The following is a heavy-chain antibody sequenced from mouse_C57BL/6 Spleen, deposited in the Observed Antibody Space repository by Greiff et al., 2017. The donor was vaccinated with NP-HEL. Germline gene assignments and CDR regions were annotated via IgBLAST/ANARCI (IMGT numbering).Heavy chain of an antibody. V-gene: IGHV1-64*01. Sequence: QVQLQQPGAELVKPGASVKLSCKASGYTFTSYWMHWVKQRPGQGLEWIGMIHPNSGSTNYNEKFKSKATLTVDKSSSTAYMQLSSLTSEDSAVYYCARDYDYDEDWFAYWGQGTLVTVSA. CDR2: IHPNSGST. J-gene: IGHJ3*01. D-gene: IGHD2-4*01. CDR3: ARDYDYDEDWFAY. CDR1: GYTFTSYW.